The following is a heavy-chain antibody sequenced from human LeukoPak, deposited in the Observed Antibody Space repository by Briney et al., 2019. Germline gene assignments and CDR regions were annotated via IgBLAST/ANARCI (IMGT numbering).Heavy chain of an antibody. Sequence: SETLSLTCTVSGDSISSSYWGWIRQPAGKGLEWIGRIHTSGSTYYSPSLKSRVTMSVDTSTNQFSLKLSSVTAADTAMYYCARVRLGRGLDYWGQGTLVTDSS. CDR2: IHTSGST. CDR1: GDSISSSY. CDR3: ARVRLGRGLDY. D-gene: IGHD6-19*01. J-gene: IGHJ4*02. V-gene: IGHV4-4*07.